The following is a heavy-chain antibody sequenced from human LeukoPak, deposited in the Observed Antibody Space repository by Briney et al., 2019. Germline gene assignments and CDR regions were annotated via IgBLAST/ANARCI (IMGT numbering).Heavy chain of an antibody. CDR2: IYYSGST. V-gene: IGHV4-59*01. CDR3: ARDPGIHCSGGSCYSYYYYMDV. Sequence: PSETLSLTCTVSGGSISSYYWSWIRQPPGTGLEWIGYIYYSGSTNYNPSLKSRDTISVDTSKNQYSLKLSPVTAADTAVYYCARDPGIHCSGGSCYSYYYYMDVWGKGTTVTVSS. D-gene: IGHD2-15*01. J-gene: IGHJ6*03. CDR1: GGSISSYY.